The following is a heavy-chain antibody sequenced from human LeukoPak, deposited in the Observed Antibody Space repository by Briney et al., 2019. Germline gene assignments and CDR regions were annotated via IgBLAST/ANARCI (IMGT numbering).Heavy chain of an antibody. Sequence: GGSLRPSCAASGFTFSNAWMSWVRQAPGKGLEWVGRIKSKIDGGTTDYAAPVKGRFTISRDDSKNTLYLQMNSLKTEDTAVYYCTTSAGYCSGGSCYPFDYWGQGTLVTVSS. D-gene: IGHD2-15*01. V-gene: IGHV3-15*01. CDR1: GFTFSNAW. CDR2: IKSKIDGGTT. J-gene: IGHJ4*02. CDR3: TTSAGYCSGGSCYPFDY.